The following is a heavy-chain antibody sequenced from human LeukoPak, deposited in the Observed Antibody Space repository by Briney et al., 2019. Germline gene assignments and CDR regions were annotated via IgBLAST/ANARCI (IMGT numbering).Heavy chain of an antibody. CDR2: MNPKTGNT. V-gene: IGHV1-8*01. J-gene: IGHJ3*02. CDR1: GYTFTNYD. D-gene: IGHD3-16*02. CDR3: ARGEMITFGGVIVISTFDI. Sequence: ASVKVSCKASGYTFTNYDINWVRQATGQGLEWMGWMNPKTGNTGYAQNFQGRVTMTRDTSISTAYMELSRLTSDDTAVYYCARGEMITFGGVIVISTFDIWGQGTMVTVS.